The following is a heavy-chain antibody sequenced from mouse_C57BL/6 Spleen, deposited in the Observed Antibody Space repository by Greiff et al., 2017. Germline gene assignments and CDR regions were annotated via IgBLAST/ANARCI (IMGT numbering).Heavy chain of an antibody. J-gene: IGHJ2*01. CDR3: TRVVNSAYYFDY. Sequence: EVKLVESGAGMVKPSQSLSLTCTVTGYSFTSCYEWHWIRHFPGNKVGWMGYISYSGSTNYNQSLKSRITITHDTSKNHFFLKLNLVTSEDTATYYCTRVVNSAYYFDYWGQGTTLTVSS. V-gene: IGHV3-1*01. D-gene: IGHD1-2*01. CDR2: ISYSGST. CDR1: GYSFTSCYE.